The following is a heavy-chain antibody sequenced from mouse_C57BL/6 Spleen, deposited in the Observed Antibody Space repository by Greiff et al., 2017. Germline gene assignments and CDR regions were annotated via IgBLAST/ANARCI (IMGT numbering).Heavy chain of an antibody. CDR3: ARPLYDYDGKWYYFDY. Sequence: VKLQESGAELVKPGASVKISCKASGYAFSSYWMNWVKQRPGKGLEWIGQIYPGDGDTNYNGKFKGKATLTADKSSSTAYMQLSSLTSEDSAVYFCARPLYDYDGKWYYFDYWGQGTTLTVSS. J-gene: IGHJ2*01. D-gene: IGHD2-4*01. V-gene: IGHV1-80*01. CDR1: GYAFSSYW. CDR2: IYPGDGDT.